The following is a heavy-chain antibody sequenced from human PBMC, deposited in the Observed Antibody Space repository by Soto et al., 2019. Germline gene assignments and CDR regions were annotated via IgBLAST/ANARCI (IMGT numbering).Heavy chain of an antibody. CDR2: MNPNTANT. D-gene: IGHD5-12*01. Sequence: ASVKVSCKASGYTFIDYDINWVRLAPGRGLEWMGWMNPNTANTRYAQHFQGRFIMTRDTSISTAFMELSSLRSEDTAFYYCARGKLATLTDFWGQGSLVTVS. J-gene: IGHJ1*01. CDR3: ARGKLATLTDF. V-gene: IGHV1-8*01. CDR1: GYTFIDYD.